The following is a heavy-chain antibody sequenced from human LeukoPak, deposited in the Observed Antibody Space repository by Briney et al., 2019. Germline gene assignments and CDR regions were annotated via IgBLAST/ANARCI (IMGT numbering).Heavy chain of an antibody. CDR3: ASGDYPYYFDY. Sequence: GGSLRLSCAASGFTFSSYGMHWVRQAPGKGLEWVAVIWYDGSNKYYADSVKGRFTISRDNSKNTLYLQMNSLRAEDTAVYYCASGDYPYYFDYWGQGTLVTVSS. CDR1: GFTFSSYG. CDR2: IWYDGSNK. V-gene: IGHV3-33*01. D-gene: IGHD4-17*01. J-gene: IGHJ4*02.